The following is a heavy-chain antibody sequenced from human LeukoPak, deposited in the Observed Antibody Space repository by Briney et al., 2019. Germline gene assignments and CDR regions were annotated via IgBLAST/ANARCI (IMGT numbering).Heavy chain of an antibody. CDR1: GGSVSSGSYY. CDR2: IYYSGST. V-gene: IGHV4-61*01. J-gene: IGHJ5*02. Sequence: SETLSLTCTVSGGSVSSGSYYWSWIRQPPGKGLEWFGYIYYSGSTNYNPSLKSRVTISVDTSKNQFSLKLSSVTAADTAVYYCARDLLIGGDPWGQGTLVTVSS. D-gene: IGHD2-15*01. CDR3: ARDLLIGGDP.